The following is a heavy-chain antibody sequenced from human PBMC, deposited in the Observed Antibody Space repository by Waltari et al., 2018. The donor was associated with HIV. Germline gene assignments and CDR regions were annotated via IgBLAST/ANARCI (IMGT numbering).Heavy chain of an antibody. CDR3: AREGIAAAGTDY. CDR1: GFTFSSYS. J-gene: IGHJ4*02. V-gene: IGHV3-21*01. D-gene: IGHD6-13*01. CDR2: ISSSSSYI. Sequence: EVQLVESGGGLVKPGGSLRLSCAASGFTFSSYSMNWVRQAPGKGLEWFSYISSSSSYIYYADSVKGRFTISRDNAKNSLYLQMNSLRAEDTAVYYCAREGIAAAGTDYWGQGTLVTVSS.